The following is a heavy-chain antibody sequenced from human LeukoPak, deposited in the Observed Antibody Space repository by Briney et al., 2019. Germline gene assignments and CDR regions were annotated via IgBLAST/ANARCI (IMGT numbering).Heavy chain of an antibody. V-gene: IGHV3-33*01. J-gene: IGHJ4*02. CDR1: GFTFSDYG. D-gene: IGHD3-22*01. CDR2: IWYDGSNK. Sequence: GKSLRLSYTASGFTFSDYGMHWVRQPPGKGLEWGAIIWYDGSNKKYEDSVKGRFTISRDNSKNTLYLQMNSLRAADTAVYYCARGVDYYENSGTIDYWGQGTLVTVSS. CDR3: ARGVDYYENSGTIDY.